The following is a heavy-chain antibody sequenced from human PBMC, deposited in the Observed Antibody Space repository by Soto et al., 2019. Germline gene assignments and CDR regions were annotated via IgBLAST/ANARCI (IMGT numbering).Heavy chain of an antibody. V-gene: IGHV1-2*02. CDR2: LNPDSGVT. J-gene: IGHJ4*02. D-gene: IGHD6-19*01. Sequence: ASVKVSCKASGYTFTDYYLHWVRQAPGQGLEWMGWLNPDSGVTRFAQKFQDRVTLTRDTSTNTAYMELSRLTSDDTAVYYCTRASAVTGGSSNELPKAYWGQGNMVTVSS. CDR3: TRASAVTGGSSNELPKAY. CDR1: GYTFTDYY.